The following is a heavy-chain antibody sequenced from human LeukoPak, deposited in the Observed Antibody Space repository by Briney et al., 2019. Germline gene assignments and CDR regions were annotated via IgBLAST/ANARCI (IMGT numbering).Heavy chain of an antibody. CDR2: ISWDGGST. J-gene: IGHJ4*02. Sequence: GGSLRLSCAASGFTFDDYTMHWVRQAPGKGLEWVSLISWDGGSTYYADSVKGRFTISRDNSKNSLYLQMNSLRTEDTALYYCAKDRQWLATGYYFDYWGQGTLVTVSS. CDR1: GFTFDDYT. CDR3: AKDRQWLATGYYFDY. V-gene: IGHV3-43*01. D-gene: IGHD6-19*01.